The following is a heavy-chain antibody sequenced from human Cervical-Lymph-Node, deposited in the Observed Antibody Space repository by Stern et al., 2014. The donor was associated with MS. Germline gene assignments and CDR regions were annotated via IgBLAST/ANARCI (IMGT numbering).Heavy chain of an antibody. CDR1: GFSFSDYG. D-gene: IGHD4-23*01. J-gene: IGHJ4*02. CDR2: ISYDGVHK. V-gene: IGHV3-30*18. CDR3: AKDLGGNAFDY. Sequence: QVQLVESGGGVVQPGRSLRLSCAASGFSFSDYGIHWVRQAPGKALEWVAVISYDGVHKYYADSVKGRVTISRDNSKNTLYLQMNRLRSDDTAVYYCAKDLGGNAFDYWGQGTLVIVSS.